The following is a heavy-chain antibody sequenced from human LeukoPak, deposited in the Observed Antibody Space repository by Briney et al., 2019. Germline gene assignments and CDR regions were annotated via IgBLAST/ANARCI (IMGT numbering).Heavy chain of an antibody. CDR3: ARAAYSSSWPNPDDAFDI. CDR2: ISSSSSYI. J-gene: IGHJ3*02. CDR1: GFPFSSYS. Sequence: GGSLRLSCAASGFPFSSYSMNGVRQAPGKGLEWVSSISSSSSYIYYADSVKGRFTISRDNAKNSLYLQMNSLRAEDTAVYYCARAAYSSSWPNPDDAFDIWGQGTMVTVSS. V-gene: IGHV3-21*01. D-gene: IGHD6-13*01.